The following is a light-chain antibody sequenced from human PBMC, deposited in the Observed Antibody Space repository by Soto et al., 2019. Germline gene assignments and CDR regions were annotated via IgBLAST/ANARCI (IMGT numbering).Light chain of an antibody. J-gene: IGKJ5*01. V-gene: IGKV3-11*01. CDR2: DAS. Sequence: EIVLTQYTATLSSSPGERATLSCRASQSVSSYLAWYQQKPGQAPRLLIYDASNRATGIPARFSGSGSGTDFTLTISSLEPEDFAVYYCQQRSNWPPITFGQGTLLEIK. CDR1: QSVSSY. CDR3: QQRSNWPPIT.